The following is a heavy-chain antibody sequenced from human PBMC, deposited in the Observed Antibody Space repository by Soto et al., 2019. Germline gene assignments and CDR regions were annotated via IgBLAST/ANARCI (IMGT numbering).Heavy chain of an antibody. CDR3: ARGISEYCSGSTCYSYYFDH. CDR2: IIPMFGII. D-gene: IGHD2-15*01. CDR1: GDTFSSNS. V-gene: IGHV1-69*02. J-gene: IGHJ4*02. Sequence: QGHLVQSGTEVKKPGSSVKVSCKASGDTFSSNSINWVRQAPGQGLEWMGRIIPMFGIINYAQKFQGRVTISADKSTTTVYMELSSLTSEDTAVYYCARGISEYCSGSTCYSYYFDHWGPGTLVTVSS.